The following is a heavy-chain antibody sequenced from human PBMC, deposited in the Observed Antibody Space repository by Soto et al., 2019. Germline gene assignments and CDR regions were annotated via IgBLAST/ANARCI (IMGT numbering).Heavy chain of an antibody. CDR1: GFTFRDHS. V-gene: IGHV3-33*01. CDR2: IWNDGSNK. D-gene: IGHD2-2*03. J-gene: IGHJ6*02. Sequence: GGSPILSCAASGFTFRDHSMHWVRQAPGKGREWLAIIWNDGSNKFYAGSVQGRFTISRDNSKNTVYLQMNTLSAEDTAVYYCARALFPDVDIYAMDVWGQGTTVNVS. CDR3: ARALFPDVDIYAMDV.